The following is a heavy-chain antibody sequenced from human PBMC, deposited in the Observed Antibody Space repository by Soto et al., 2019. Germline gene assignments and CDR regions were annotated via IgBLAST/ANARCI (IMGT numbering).Heavy chain of an antibody. CDR1: GFSFSNAW. Sequence: EVQLVESGGDFVKPGGSLRVSCAVSGFSFSNAWMSWVRQAPGKGLEWVGRIKSRADGGTTDYTAPVKGRFTISRDDSKNTVFQQMNSLKTEDTAVYYCTAHLGEFSPLDYWGQGTLVTVSS. CDR2: IKSRADGGTT. D-gene: IGHD3-16*01. V-gene: IGHV3-15*01. CDR3: TAHLGEFSPLDY. J-gene: IGHJ4*02.